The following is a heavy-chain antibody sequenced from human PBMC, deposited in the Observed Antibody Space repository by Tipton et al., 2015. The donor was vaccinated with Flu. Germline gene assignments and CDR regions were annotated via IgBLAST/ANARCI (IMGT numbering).Heavy chain of an antibody. CDR2: VRYGGKNK. V-gene: IGHV3-30*02. D-gene: IGHD3-9*01. CDR1: GFMFRKYG. Sequence: GSLRLSCVASGFMFRKYGMHWIRQAPGKGLEWVAFVRYGGKNKYHADSVRGRFTISRDNSKNTLYLQMNSLRAEDTAVYYCARGYDILTDGGGYFDYWGQGTLVTVSS. CDR3: ARGYDILTDGGGYFDY. J-gene: IGHJ4*02.